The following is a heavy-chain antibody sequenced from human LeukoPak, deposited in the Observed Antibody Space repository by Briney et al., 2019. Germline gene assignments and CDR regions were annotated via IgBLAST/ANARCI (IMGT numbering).Heavy chain of an antibody. CDR1: GFTFDDYA. CDR2: ISWNSGSI. Sequence: GGSLRLSCAASGFTFDDYAMHWVRQAPGKGLEWVSGISWNSGSIGYADSVKGRFTISRDNAKNSLYLQMNSLRAEDTALYYCAKSRGAAAPQYYFDYWGQGTLVTVSS. D-gene: IGHD6-13*01. V-gene: IGHV3-9*01. CDR3: AKSRGAAAPQYYFDY. J-gene: IGHJ4*02.